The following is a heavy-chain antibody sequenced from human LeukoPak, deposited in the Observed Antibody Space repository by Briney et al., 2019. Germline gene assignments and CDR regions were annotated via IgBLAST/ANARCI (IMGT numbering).Heavy chain of an antibody. D-gene: IGHD3-22*01. V-gene: IGHV4-39*07. J-gene: IGHJ4*02. CDR2: IYYSGST. Sequence: SETLSLTCTVSGGSISSSSYYWGWIRQPPGKGLEWIGSIYYSGSTYYNPSLKSRVTMSLDTSKNQFSLKLSSVTAADTAVYYCASTYYYDSSGYPFDFWGQGTLVTVSS. CDR1: GGSISSSSYY. CDR3: ASTYYYDSSGYPFDF.